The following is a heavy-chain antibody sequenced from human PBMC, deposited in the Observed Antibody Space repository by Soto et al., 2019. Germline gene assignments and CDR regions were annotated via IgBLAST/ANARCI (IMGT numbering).Heavy chain of an antibody. CDR2: ISYDASNK. CDR3: AKPEWELPVGIDY. J-gene: IGHJ4*02. D-gene: IGHD1-26*01. CDR1: GFTFSSYG. Sequence: HPGGSLRLSCAASGFTFSSYGMHWVRQAPGKGLEWVAVISYDASNKYYADSVKGRFTISRDNSKNTLYLQMNSLRAEDTAVYYCAKPEWELPVGIDYWGQGTLVTVSS. V-gene: IGHV3-30*18.